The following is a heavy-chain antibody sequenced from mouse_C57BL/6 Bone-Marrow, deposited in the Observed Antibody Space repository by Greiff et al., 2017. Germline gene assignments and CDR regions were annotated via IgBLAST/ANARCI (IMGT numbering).Heavy chain of an antibody. J-gene: IGHJ4*01. CDR2: ISSGSSTI. CDR1: GFTFSDYG. CDR3: AKIYLITSAMDY. Sequence: EVQGVESGGGLVKPGGSLKLSCAASGFTFSDYGMHWVRQAPEKGLEWVAYISSGSSTIYYADTVKGRFAISRDNAKNTLFLQMTSLRSEDTAMYYCAKIYLITSAMDYWGQGTSVTVSS. V-gene: IGHV5-17*01. D-gene: IGHD1-1*01.